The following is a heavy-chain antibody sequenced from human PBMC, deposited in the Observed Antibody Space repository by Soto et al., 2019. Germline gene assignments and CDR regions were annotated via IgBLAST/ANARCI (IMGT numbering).Heavy chain of an antibody. CDR2: FSPISGAP. CDR3: ARGVTSGSLPPFDF. V-gene: IGHV1-69*13. CDR1: GSTFRGYS. J-gene: IGHJ4*02. D-gene: IGHD1-26*01. Sequence: ASVKVSCKASGSTFRGYSLRWVRQVPGQGLEWLGGFSPISGAPNYAQKLLGRVTMTVDLFTSTVYLELSSLRSDDTAVYYCARGVTSGSLPPFDFWGQGTLVTVSS.